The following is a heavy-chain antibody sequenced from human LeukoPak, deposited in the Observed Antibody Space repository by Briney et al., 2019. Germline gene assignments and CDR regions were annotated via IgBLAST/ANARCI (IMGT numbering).Heavy chain of an antibody. CDR3: AKDIQLSGYYYYGMDV. V-gene: IGHV3-23*01. Sequence: GGSLRLSCAASGFTFGSYAMSWVRQAPGKGLEWVSSVSGGGGSTYYADSVKGRFTISRDYSKNTVYLQMNSLRAEDTAVYYCAKDIQLSGYYYYGMDVWGQGTAVTVSS. D-gene: IGHD1-1*01. CDR2: VSGGGGST. J-gene: IGHJ6*02. CDR1: GFTFGSYA.